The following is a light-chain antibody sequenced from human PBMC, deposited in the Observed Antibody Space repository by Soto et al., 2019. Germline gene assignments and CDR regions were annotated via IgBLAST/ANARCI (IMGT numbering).Light chain of an antibody. Sequence: QSALTQPASVSGSPRQSITISCTGTSSDVGGYNYVSWYQQHPGKAPKLMIYEVTNRPSGVSNRFSGSKSGNTASLTISGLQADDEGDYYCSSYTSSGTQVFGTGTKVTVL. CDR2: EVT. CDR1: SSDVGGYNY. CDR3: SSYTSSGTQV. V-gene: IGLV2-14*01. J-gene: IGLJ1*01.